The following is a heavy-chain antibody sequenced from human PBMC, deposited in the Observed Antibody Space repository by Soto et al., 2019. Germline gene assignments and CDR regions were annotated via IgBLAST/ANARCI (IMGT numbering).Heavy chain of an antibody. V-gene: IGHV3-53*01. CDR2: IYSGGST. CDR1: GFTVSSNY. CDR3: ATVRGPEMATTDYYGMDV. Sequence: PGGSLRLSCAASGFTVSSNYMSWVRQAPGKGLEWVSVIYSGGSTYYADSVKGRFTISRDNSKNTLYLQMNSLRAEDTAVYYCATVRGPEMATTDYYGMDVWGQGTTVTVSS. J-gene: IGHJ6*02. D-gene: IGHD3-10*01.